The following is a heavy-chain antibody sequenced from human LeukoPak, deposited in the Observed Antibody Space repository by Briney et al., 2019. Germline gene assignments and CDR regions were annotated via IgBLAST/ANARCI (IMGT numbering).Heavy chain of an antibody. Sequence: GGSLRLSCAASGFTFNNYAMSWVRQAPGKGLEWASGISDSGRATYYTDSVRGRCTISRDNSKNTVYLQTSNLRADDTAVYFCARHDSFIPHWGQGSLVTVSS. CDR3: ARHDSFIPH. V-gene: IGHV3-23*01. D-gene: IGHD5-18*01. J-gene: IGHJ4*02. CDR2: ISDSGRAT. CDR1: GFTFNNYA.